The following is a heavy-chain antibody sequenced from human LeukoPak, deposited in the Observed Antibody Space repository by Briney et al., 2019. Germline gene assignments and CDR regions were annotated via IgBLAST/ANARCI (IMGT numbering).Heavy chain of an antibody. J-gene: IGHJ4*02. CDR2: ISSSGSTI. D-gene: IGHD6-19*01. CDR1: GFTFSSYE. V-gene: IGHV3-48*03. CDR3: ASRIAVASTPDY. Sequence: PGGSLRLSCAASGFTFSSYEMNWVRQAPGKGLEWVSYISSSGSTIYYADSVKGRFTISRDSAKNSLYLQMNSLRAEDTAVYYCASRIAVASTPDYWGQGTLVTASS.